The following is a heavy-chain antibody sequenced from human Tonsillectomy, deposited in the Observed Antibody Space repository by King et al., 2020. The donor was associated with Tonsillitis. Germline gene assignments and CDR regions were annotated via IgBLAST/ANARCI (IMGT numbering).Heavy chain of an antibody. J-gene: IGHJ3*02. V-gene: IGHV3-48*01. Sequence: VQLVESGGGLVQPGGSLRLSCAASGFTFSSYSMNWVRQAPGKGLEWVSYISSSSSTIYYADSVKGRFTISRDNAKNSLYLQMNSLRAEDTAVYYCARVDRDGYNYGAFDIWGQGTMVTVSS. CDR3: ARVDRDGYNYGAFDI. CDR1: GFTFSSYS. CDR2: ISSSSSTI. D-gene: IGHD5-24*01.